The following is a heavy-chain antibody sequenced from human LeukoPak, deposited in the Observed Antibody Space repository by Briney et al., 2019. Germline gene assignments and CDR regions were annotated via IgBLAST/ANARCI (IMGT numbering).Heavy chain of an antibody. CDR2: IRSKAYGGTT. J-gene: IGHJ4*02. D-gene: IGHD5-24*01. CDR3: TRDRVLGWLQPLAYFDY. Sequence: GGSLRLSCTASGFTFGDYAMSWVRQAPGKGLEWVGFIRSKAYGGTTEYAASVKGRFTISRDDSKSIAYLQMNSLKTEDTAVYYCTRDRVLGWLQPLAYFDYWGQGTLVTVSS. CDR1: GFTFGDYA. V-gene: IGHV3-49*04.